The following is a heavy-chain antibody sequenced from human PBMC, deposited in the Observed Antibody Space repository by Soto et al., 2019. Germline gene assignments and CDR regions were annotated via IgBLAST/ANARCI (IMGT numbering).Heavy chain of an antibody. Sequence: SETLSLTCTVSGGSISSGGYYWSWIRQHPGKGLEWIGYIYYSGSTYYNPSLKSRATISVDTSKNQFSLKLSSVTAADTAVYYCARDIVFYGMDVWGQGTTVTVSS. CDR1: GGSISSGGYY. D-gene: IGHD2-15*01. V-gene: IGHV4-31*03. CDR2: IYYSGST. J-gene: IGHJ6*02. CDR3: ARDIVFYGMDV.